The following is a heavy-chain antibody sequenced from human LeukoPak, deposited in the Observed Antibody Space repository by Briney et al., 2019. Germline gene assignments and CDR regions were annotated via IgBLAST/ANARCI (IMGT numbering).Heavy chain of an antibody. CDR1: GFTFSSYA. Sequence: GGSLRLSCAASGFTFSSYAMHWVRQAPGKGLEWVAVISYDGSNKYYADSVEGRFTISRDNSKNTLYLQMNSLRAEDTAVYYCARDLRIQLWLDYWGQGTLVTVSS. J-gene: IGHJ4*02. D-gene: IGHD5-18*01. CDR2: ISYDGSNK. CDR3: ARDLRIQLWLDY. V-gene: IGHV3-30-3*01.